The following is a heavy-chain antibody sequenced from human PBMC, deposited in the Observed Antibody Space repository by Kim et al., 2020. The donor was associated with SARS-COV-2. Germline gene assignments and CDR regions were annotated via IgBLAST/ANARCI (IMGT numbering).Heavy chain of an antibody. D-gene: IGHD5-12*01. CDR3: ARLRRDGYNSFDY. Sequence: SETLSLTCTVSGDSINNYYWSWIRQPPGKGLEWIAYIYYSGITMHNPSLKGRVTMSIDTSKNQFSLKVSSVTAADTAVYYCARLRRDGYNSFDYWGQGTLVTVSS. CDR1: GDSINNYY. V-gene: IGHV4-59*08. J-gene: IGHJ4*02. CDR2: IYYSGIT.